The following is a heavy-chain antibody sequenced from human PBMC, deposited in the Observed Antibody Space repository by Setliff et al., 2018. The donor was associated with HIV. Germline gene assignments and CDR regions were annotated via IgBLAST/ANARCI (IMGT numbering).Heavy chain of an antibody. CDR2: TIPVLSMS. V-gene: IGHV1-69*02. J-gene: IGHJ4*02. D-gene: IGHD3-10*01. CDR3: ATSFGSGVAPFDN. CDR1: GDTFNSYT. Sequence: GASVKVSCKTSGDTFNSYTINWVRQAPGQGLEWMGRTIPVLSMSNFALKFQGRGSIFADKSTSTAYLGLNGLTSEDTAIYYCATSFGSGVAPFDNWGQGTLVTVSS.